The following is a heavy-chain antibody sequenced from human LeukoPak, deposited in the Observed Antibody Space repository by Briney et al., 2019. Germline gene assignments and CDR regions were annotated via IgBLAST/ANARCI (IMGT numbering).Heavy chain of an antibody. V-gene: IGHV4-59*02. CDR2: IYYSGST. D-gene: IGHD6-6*01. CDR1: GFTVSSNY. Sequence: GSLRLSCAASGFTVSSNYMSWIRQPPGKGLEWIGYIYYSGSTNYNPSLKSRVTISVDTSKNQFSLKLSSVTAADTAVYYCARGGQLEFESYFDYWGQGTLVTVSS. J-gene: IGHJ4*02. CDR3: ARGGQLEFESYFDY.